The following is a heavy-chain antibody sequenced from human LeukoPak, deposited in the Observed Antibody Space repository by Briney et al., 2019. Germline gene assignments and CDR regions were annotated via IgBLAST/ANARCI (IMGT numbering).Heavy chain of an antibody. D-gene: IGHD5-12*01. CDR3: ARDRVATHNNWGFSLDAFDI. Sequence: GGSLRFSCAASGFTFSDYYMSWIRQAPGKGLEWVSYISSSGSTIYYADSVKGRFTISRDNAKNSLYLQMNSLRAEDTAVYYCARDRVATHNNWGFSLDAFDIWGQGTMVTVSS. CDR2: ISSSGSTI. CDR1: GFTFSDYY. V-gene: IGHV3-11*01. J-gene: IGHJ3*02.